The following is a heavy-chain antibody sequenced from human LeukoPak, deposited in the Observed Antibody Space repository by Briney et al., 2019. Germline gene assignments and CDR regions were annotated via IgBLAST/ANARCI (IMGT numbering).Heavy chain of an antibody. CDR3: ARQGEGGGGDPADAFDI. CDR1: GYTFAAYW. CDR2: IYPGDSDT. D-gene: IGHD2-21*02. J-gene: IGHJ3*02. Sequence: GESLKISCKGSGYTFAAYWIAWVRQMPGKGLEWMGIIYPGDSDTRYSPSFQGQVTISADKSISTAYLQWSSLKASDTAMYYCARQGEGGGGDPADAFDIWGQGTMVTVSS. V-gene: IGHV5-51*01.